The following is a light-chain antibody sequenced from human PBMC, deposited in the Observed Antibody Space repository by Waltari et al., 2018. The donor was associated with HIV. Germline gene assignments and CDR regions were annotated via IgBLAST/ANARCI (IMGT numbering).Light chain of an antibody. CDR1: DLHIGNYNI. CDR2: DVS. CDR3: LTYVSKTSTWQ. J-gene: IGLJ3*02. Sequence: QSALTQPASVSGNPGQPVTITCTGTDLHIGNYNIASWFQQHPGKAPKLLIYDVSKRPSGVSSRFSVSKSGYFASLTISGLLTEDESSYYCLTYVSKTSTWQFGGGTYLTV. V-gene: IGLV2-23*02.